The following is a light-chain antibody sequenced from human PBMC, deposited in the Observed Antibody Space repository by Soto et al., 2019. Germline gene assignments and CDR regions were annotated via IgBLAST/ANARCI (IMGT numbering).Light chain of an antibody. Sequence: QAVVTQEPSLTVSPGGTVTLTCGSSTGAVTSGHYPYWFQQKPGQAPRTLIYDTSNKHSWTPARFSGSLLGGKAALTLSGAQPEDEAEYYFLLSYSGSRPGNWVFGGGTKLTVL. CDR2: DTS. J-gene: IGLJ3*02. CDR3: LLSYSGSRPGNWV. CDR1: TGAVTSGHY. V-gene: IGLV7-46*01.